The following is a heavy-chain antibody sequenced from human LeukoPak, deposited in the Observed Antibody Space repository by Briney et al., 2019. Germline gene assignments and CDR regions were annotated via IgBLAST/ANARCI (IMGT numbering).Heavy chain of an antibody. Sequence: PGGSLRLSCAASEFTFSNYAMSWVRQAPGKGLEWVSGISGSGGSTVYADSVKGRFTLSRDNSKNTLYLQMNNLRADDTAIYYCAKVPWVGTITWGQGTLVIVSS. CDR1: EFTFSNYA. D-gene: IGHD1-26*01. CDR2: ISGSGGST. V-gene: IGHV3-23*01. J-gene: IGHJ4*02. CDR3: AKVPWVGTIT.